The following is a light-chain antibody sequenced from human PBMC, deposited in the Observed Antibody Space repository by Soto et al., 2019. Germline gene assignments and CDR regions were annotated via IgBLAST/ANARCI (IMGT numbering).Light chain of an antibody. J-gene: IGLJ2*01. CDR1: NNDVGIYNL. CDR3: SSYTSSTIL. Sequence: QSALTQPASVSGSPGQSITISCTGTNNDVGIYNLVSWYQQYPGEAPKLLIYDVTNRPSGVSNRFSASKSGNTASLTISGLQPEDEADYFCSSYTSSTILFGGGTKVTVL. V-gene: IGLV2-14*02. CDR2: DVT.